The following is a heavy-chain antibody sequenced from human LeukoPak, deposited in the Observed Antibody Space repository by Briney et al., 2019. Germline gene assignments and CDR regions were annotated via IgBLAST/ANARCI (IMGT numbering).Heavy chain of an antibody. CDR3: ARAYYGSGSYNLNAFDI. D-gene: IGHD3-10*01. CDR2: ISSSGSTI. CDR1: GFTFSDYY. J-gene: IGHJ3*02. Sequence: TGGSLRLSCAASGFTFSDYYMSWIRQAPGKGLGWVSYISSSGSTIYYADSVKGRFTISRDNAKNSLYLQMNSLRAEDTAVYYCARAYYGSGSYNLNAFDIWGQGTMVTVSS. V-gene: IGHV3-11*01.